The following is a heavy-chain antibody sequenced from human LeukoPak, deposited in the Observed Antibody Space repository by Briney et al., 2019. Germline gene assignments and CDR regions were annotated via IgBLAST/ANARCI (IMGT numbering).Heavy chain of an antibody. D-gene: IGHD3-10*01. CDR3: ARARVSRFDY. CDR1: GGSFSGYY. J-gene: IGHJ4*02. CDR2: INHSGST. Sequence: PSETLSLTCAVYGGSFSGYYWSWIRQPLGKGLEWIGEINHSGSTNYNPSLKSRVTISVDTSKNQFSLKLSSVTAADTAVYYCARARVSRFDYWGQGTLVTVSS. V-gene: IGHV4-34*01.